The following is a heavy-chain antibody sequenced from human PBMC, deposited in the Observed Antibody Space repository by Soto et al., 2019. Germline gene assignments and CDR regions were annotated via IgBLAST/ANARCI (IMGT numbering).Heavy chain of an antibody. CDR1: GFTFSSYG. CDR2: ISYDGSNK. V-gene: IGHV3-30*03. Sequence: GGSLRLSCAASGFTFSSYGMHWVRQAPGKGLEWVAVISYDGSNKYYADSVKGRFTISRDNSKNTLYLQMNSLRAEDTAVYYCATLGYCTNGVCYTATTSGLDTDYWGQGTLVTVSS. D-gene: IGHD2-8*01. CDR3: ATLGYCTNGVCYTATTSGLDTDY. J-gene: IGHJ4*02.